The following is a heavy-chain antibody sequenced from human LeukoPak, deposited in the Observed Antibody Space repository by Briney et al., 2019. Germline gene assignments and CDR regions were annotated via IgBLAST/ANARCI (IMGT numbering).Heavy chain of an antibody. CDR3: ARGRHYYDTRGYSDAFDI. J-gene: IGHJ3*02. V-gene: IGHV3-11*01. CDR1: GFTFGDYY. CDR2: ISSRDDSI. Sequence: AGGSLRLSCAASGFTFGDYYMSWIRQAPGKGLEWIAYISSRDDSINYADSLTGRFTISRDNAKNSLFLQMNSLRAEDTAVYYCARGRHYYDTRGYSDAFDIWSQGTLVTVSS. D-gene: IGHD3-22*01.